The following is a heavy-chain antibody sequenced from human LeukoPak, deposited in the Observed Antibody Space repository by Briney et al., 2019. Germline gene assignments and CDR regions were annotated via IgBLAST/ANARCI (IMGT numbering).Heavy chain of an antibody. J-gene: IGHJ4*02. CDR2: INPNSGGT. V-gene: IGHV1-2*02. Sequence: ASVKVSCKASGYTFTGYYMHWVRQAPGQGLEWMGWINPNSGGTNYAQKFQGRVTMTRDTSISTAYMELSRLRSDDTAVYYCARENGYSGYDLNYWGQGTLVTVSS. CDR1: GYTFTGYY. CDR3: ARENGYSGYDLNY. D-gene: IGHD5-12*01.